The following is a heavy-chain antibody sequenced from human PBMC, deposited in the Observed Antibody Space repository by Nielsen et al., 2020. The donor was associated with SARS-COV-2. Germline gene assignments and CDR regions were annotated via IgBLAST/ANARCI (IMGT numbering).Heavy chain of an antibody. CDR1: GFTFSNAW. V-gene: IGHV3-15*01. D-gene: IGHD3-22*01. J-gene: IGHJ4*02. CDR2: IKSKTDGGTT. CDR3: TTDPPYDSSGYYYFDY. Sequence: GESLKISCAASGFTFSNAWMSWVRQAPGKGPEWVGRIKSKTDGGTTDYAAPVKGRFTISRDDSKNTLYLQMNSLKTEDTAVYYCTTDPPYDSSGYYYFDYWGQGTLVTVSS.